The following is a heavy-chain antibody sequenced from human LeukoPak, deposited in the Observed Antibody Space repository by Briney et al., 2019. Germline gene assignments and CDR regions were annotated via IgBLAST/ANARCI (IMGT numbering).Heavy chain of an antibody. D-gene: IGHD6-13*01. J-gene: IGHJ6*02. V-gene: IGHV3-21*01. CDR1: GFTFSSYS. CDR3: ARNVDEGVGSWYYYYGMDV. Sequence: PGGSLRLSCAASGFTFSSYSMNWVRQAPGKGLEWVSSISSSSSYIYYADSVKGRFTISRDNAKNSLYLQMNSLRAEDTAVYYCARNVDEGVGSWYYYYGMDVWGQGTTVTVSS. CDR2: ISSSSSYI.